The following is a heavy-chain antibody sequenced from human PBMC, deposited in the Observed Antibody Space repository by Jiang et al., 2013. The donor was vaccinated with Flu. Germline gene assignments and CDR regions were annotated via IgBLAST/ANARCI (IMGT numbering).Heavy chain of an antibody. J-gene: IGHJ4*02. Sequence: SGAEVKKPGASVKVSCKASGYTFTGYYMHWVRQAPGQGLEWMGWINPNSGGTNYAQKFQGRVTMTRDTSISTAYMELSRLRSDDTAVYYCARESGIAAAGTGYFDYWGQGTLVTVSS. CDR2: INPNSGGT. V-gene: IGHV1-2*02. CDR3: ARESGIAAAGTGYFDY. CDR1: GYTFTGYY. D-gene: IGHD6-13*01.